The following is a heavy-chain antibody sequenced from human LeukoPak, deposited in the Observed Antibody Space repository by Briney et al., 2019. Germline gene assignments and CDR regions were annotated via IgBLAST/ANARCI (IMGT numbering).Heavy chain of an antibody. CDR1: GFTFSSSW. V-gene: IGHV3-74*01. D-gene: IGHD2-2*01. CDR3: VRGTQIFDF. Sequence: GGSLRLSCADSGFTFSSSWMHWVRQAPGKGLVWVSRIASDGSDTRYADSVKGRFTISRDNANDTLYLQMNSLRAEDTAVYYCVRGTQIFDFWGQGTLVTVSS. CDR2: IASDGSDT. J-gene: IGHJ4*02.